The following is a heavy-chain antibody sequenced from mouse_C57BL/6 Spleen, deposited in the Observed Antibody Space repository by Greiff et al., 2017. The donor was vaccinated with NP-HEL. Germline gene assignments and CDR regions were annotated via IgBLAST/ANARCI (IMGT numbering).Heavy chain of an antibody. CDR3: ATEGNYDAMAS. Sequence: EVMLVESGGGLVKPGGSLKLSCAASGFTFSDYGMHWVRQAPEKGLEWVAYISSGSSTIYYADTVKGRFTISRDNAKNTLFLQMTSLRSEDTAMYYCATEGNYDAMASWGQGTSVTDS. D-gene: IGHD2-1*01. V-gene: IGHV5-17*01. CDR1: GFTFSDYG. J-gene: IGHJ4*01. CDR2: ISSGSSTI.